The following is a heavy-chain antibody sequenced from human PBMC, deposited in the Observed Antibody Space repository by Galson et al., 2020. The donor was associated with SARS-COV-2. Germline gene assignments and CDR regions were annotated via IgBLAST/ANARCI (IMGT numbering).Heavy chain of an antibody. CDR3: ASQPMNWGDAFDI. V-gene: IGHV5-10-1*01. J-gene: IGHJ3*02. CDR2: IDPSDSYT. CDR1: GYNFTRYW. D-gene: IGHD7-27*01. Sequence: HGESLKISCKGSGYNFTRYWISWVRQMPGKGLEWMGRIDPSDSYTNYSPSFQGHVTISADKSISTAYLQWSSLKASDTAMYYCASQPMNWGDAFDIWGQGTMVTVSS.